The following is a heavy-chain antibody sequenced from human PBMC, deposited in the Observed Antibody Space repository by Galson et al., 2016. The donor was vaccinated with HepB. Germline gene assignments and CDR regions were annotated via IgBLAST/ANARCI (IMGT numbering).Heavy chain of an antibody. CDR3: AKGQLVEGRPNFLDH. V-gene: IGHV3-9*01. J-gene: IGHJ4*02. Sequence: LRLSCAASGFAFDDYSIHWVRQLPRKGLEWVSGISWNSRSIGYADSVKGRFTISRDNAKTSLYLQMNSLRPDDTGVYYCAKGQLVEGRPNFLDHWGPGTLVTVSS. D-gene: IGHD6-6*01. CDR2: ISWNSRSI. CDR1: GFAFDDYS.